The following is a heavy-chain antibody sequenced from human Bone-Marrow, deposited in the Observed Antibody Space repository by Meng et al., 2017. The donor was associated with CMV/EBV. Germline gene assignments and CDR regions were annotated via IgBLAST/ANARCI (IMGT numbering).Heavy chain of an antibody. CDR1: GFTFSGYA. Sequence: SGFTFSGYAMHWVRQAPGKGLEWVAVISYDGSNKYYTDSVKGRFTISRDNSKNTLYLQMNSLRAEDTAVYYCAREKGYYDSSGYYSYWGQGTLVTVSS. CDR2: ISYDGSNK. D-gene: IGHD3-22*01. J-gene: IGHJ4*02. V-gene: IGHV3-30*04. CDR3: AREKGYYDSSGYYSY.